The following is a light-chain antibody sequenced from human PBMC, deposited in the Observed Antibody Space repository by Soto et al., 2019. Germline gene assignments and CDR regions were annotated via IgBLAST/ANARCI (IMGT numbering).Light chain of an antibody. J-gene: IGKJ4*01. CDR2: TAS. CDR3: QQTYSALSIT. CDR1: QSVRNN. V-gene: IGKV1-39*01. Sequence: DIQMSQSPSSLSASVGDRVTITCRASQSVRNNVNWYQQKPGKAPKLIISTASSLQSGVPSRFSGSGSRTTFILTISRLQPEDFAIYYCQQTYSALSITFGGGTKVEIK.